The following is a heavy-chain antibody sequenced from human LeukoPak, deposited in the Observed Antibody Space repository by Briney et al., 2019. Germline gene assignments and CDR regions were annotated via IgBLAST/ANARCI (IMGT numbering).Heavy chain of an antibody. CDR2: INPGNGDT. D-gene: IGHD3-22*01. J-gene: IGHJ4*02. CDR3: ARGNPNYYYYDSSDTDFDY. Sequence: ASVKVSCKTSGYSFTSQDMHWVRQAPGQSLEWMGCINPGNGDTKYSQEFQGRVTMTTDTSTSTAYMELGSLRSDDTAVYYCARGNPNYYYYDSSDTDFDYWGQGTLVTVSS. CDR1: GYSFTSQD. V-gene: IGHV1-3*01.